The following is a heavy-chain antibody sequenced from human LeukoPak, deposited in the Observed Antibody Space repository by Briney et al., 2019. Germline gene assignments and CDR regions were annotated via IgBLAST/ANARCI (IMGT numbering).Heavy chain of an antibody. Sequence: SETLSLTCTVSGGSISSGSQYWSWIREPAGKGLEWIGRIYSRGSTNSNPSLKSRVTISLDTSKNQFSLKLSSVTAADTAVYYCARGPYYYDSSGYYKYYFDYWGQGTLVTVSS. CDR1: GGSISSGSQY. D-gene: IGHD3-22*01. V-gene: IGHV4-61*02. CDR2: IYSRGST. J-gene: IGHJ4*02. CDR3: ARGPYYYDSSGYYKYYFDY.